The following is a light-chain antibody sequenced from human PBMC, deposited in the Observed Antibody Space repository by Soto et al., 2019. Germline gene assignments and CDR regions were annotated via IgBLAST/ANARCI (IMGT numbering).Light chain of an antibody. CDR2: KAS. Sequence: DIHMTQSPSTLSASVGDRVTITCRASQSISTWLAWYQQKPGKAPRLLIYKASSLERGVPSRFSGSGSGTGFSLTISSLRPDDFATYYCQQYNSYSPWTFGQGTKVE. V-gene: IGKV1-5*03. CDR3: QQYNSYSPWT. CDR1: QSISTW. J-gene: IGKJ1*01.